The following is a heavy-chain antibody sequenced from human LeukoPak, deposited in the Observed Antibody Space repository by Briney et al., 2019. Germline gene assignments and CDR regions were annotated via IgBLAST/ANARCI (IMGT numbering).Heavy chain of an antibody. CDR1: GGSISSYY. J-gene: IGHJ2*01. CDR2: IYYSGST. V-gene: IGHV4-59*01. D-gene: IGHD6-19*01. Sequence: SETLSLTCTVSGGSISSYYWSWIRQPPGKGQEWIGYIYYSGSTNYNPSLKSRVTISVDTSKNQFSLKLSSVTAADTAVYYCARDSRIAVAGVNWYFDLWGRGTLVTVSS. CDR3: ARDSRIAVAGVNWYFDL.